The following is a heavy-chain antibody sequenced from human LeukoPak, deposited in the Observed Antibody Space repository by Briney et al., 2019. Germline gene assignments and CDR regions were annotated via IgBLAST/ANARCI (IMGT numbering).Heavy chain of an antibody. J-gene: IGHJ4*02. D-gene: IGHD2-2*01. V-gene: IGHV3-7*01. CDR1: GFTFSSYW. CDR2: IKQDGSEK. CDR3: ARVIGYCSSTSCSSFDY. Sequence: GGSLRLSCAASGFTFSSYWMSWVRQAPGKGLEWVANIKQDGSEKYYVDSVKGRFTISRDNAKNSLYLQMNSLRAEGTAVYYCARVIGYCSSTSCSSFDYWGQGTLVTVSS.